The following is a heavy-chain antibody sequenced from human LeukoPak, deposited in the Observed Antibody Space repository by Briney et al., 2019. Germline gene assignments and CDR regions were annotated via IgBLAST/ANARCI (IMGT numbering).Heavy chain of an antibody. Sequence: SETLSLTCTVSGGSFSSGDYYWSWIRQPPRKGLEWIGYIYHSGSTYYNPSLKSRVTISVDRSKNQFSLKLSSVTAADTAVYYCARVLTGTTGDYFDYWGQGTLVTVSS. D-gene: IGHD1-7*01. CDR3: ARVLTGTTGDYFDY. V-gene: IGHV4-30-2*01. CDR1: GGSFSSGDYY. J-gene: IGHJ4*02. CDR2: IYHSGST.